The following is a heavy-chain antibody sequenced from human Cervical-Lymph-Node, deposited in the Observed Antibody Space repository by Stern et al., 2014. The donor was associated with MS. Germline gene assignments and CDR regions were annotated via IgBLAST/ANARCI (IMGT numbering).Heavy chain of an antibody. J-gene: IGHJ6*02. CDR1: GGSISSNNSY. Sequence: QVQLQESGRGLVKPSQTLSLTCTVSGGSISSNNSYWSWIRQPPGKGLVWIAYIYYSGSTYYNPSLKSRVTLSVDTSTNQFSLRLSSVTAADTAVYYCARAHYGDYPFYYYGMDVWGQGTTVTVSS. V-gene: IGHV4-30-4*01. CDR2: IYYSGST. CDR3: ARAHYGDYPFYYYGMDV. D-gene: IGHD4-17*01.